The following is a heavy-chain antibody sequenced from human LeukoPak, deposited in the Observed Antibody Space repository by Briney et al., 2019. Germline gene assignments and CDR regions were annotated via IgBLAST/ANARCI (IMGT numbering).Heavy chain of an antibody. CDR3: ARGVPTGIDYFDY. J-gene: IGHJ4*02. CDR2: ISGSGGST. V-gene: IGHV3-23*01. CDR1: GFTFSSYA. D-gene: IGHD1-1*01. Sequence: PGGSLRLSCAASGFTFSSYAMSWVRQAPGRGLEWVSGISGSGGSTYYADSVKGRFTISRDNSKNTLYLQMNSLRAEDTAVYYCARGVPTGIDYFDYWGQGTLVTVSS.